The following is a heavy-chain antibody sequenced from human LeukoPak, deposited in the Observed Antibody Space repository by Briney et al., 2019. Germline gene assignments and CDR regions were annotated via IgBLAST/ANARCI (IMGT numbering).Heavy chain of an antibody. Sequence: GASVKVSCKASGGTFSSYAISWVRQAPGQGLEWMGGIIPIFGTANYAQKFQGRVTITADESTSTAYMELSSLRSEDTAVYYCARGASWNPPYYYYGMDVWGQGTTVTVSS. V-gene: IGHV1-69*13. CDR3: ARGASWNPPYYYYGMDV. D-gene: IGHD2-15*01. CDR2: IIPIFGTA. J-gene: IGHJ6*02. CDR1: GGTFSSYA.